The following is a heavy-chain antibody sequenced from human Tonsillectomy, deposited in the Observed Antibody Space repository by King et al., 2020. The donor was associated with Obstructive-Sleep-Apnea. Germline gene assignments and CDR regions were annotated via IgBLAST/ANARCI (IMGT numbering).Heavy chain of an antibody. CDR2: IKSKTDGETT. CDR3: TTETLTGYWS. D-gene: IGHD3-9*01. CDR1: GFTFSNAW. Sequence: VQLVESGGALVKPGGSLRLSCAASGFTFSNAWMSWVRQAPGKGLEWVGRIKSKTDGETTDYTAPAKGRFTISRDDSKNTLYLHMNSLKNEDTAVYYCTTETLTGYWSWGQGALVTVSS. J-gene: IGHJ5*02. V-gene: IGHV3-15*02.